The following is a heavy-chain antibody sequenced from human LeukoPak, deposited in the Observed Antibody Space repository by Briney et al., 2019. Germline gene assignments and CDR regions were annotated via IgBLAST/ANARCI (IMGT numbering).Heavy chain of an antibody. J-gene: IGHJ4*02. CDR1: GFTFSSYA. Sequence: GGSLRLSCAASGFTFSSYAMNWARQAPGKGLEWVSAISGSGASTYYADSVKGRFTISRDNSKNTLYLQMNSLRAEDTAIYYCAKAALRYQLLTSLDYWGQGTLITVS. D-gene: IGHD2-2*01. V-gene: IGHV3-23*01. CDR3: AKAALRYQLLTSLDY. CDR2: ISGSGAST.